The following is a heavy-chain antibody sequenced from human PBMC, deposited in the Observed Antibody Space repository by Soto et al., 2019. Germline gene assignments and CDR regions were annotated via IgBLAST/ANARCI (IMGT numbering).Heavy chain of an antibody. J-gene: IGHJ4*02. CDR2: IYYSGST. D-gene: IGHD3-3*01. CDR3: AREYYDPPYYFDY. Sequence: PSETLSITCTVSGGSISSGDYYWSWIRQPPGKGLEWIGYIYYSGSTYYNPSLKSRVTISVDTSKNQFSLKLSSVTAADTAVYYCAREYYDPPYYFDYWGQGTLVTSPQ. V-gene: IGHV4-30-4*01. CDR1: GGSISSGDYY.